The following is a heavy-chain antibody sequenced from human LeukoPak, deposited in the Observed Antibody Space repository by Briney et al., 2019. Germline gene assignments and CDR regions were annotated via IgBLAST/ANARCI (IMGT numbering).Heavy chain of an antibody. CDR1: GFTFSSYG. D-gene: IGHD6-13*01. CDR2: ISYDGSNK. J-gene: IGHJ4*02. V-gene: IGHV3-30*18. CDR3: AKDPPYSSSWYGEDYFDY. Sequence: PGGSLRLSCAASGFTFSSYGMHWVRQAPGKGLEWVAVISYDGSNKYYADSVKGRFTISRDNSKNTLYLQMNSLRAEDTAVYYCAKDPPYSSSWYGEDYFDYWGQGTLVTVSS.